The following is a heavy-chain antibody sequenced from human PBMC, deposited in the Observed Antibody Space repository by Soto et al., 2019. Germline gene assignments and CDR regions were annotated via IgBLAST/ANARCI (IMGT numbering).Heavy chain of an antibody. V-gene: IGHV3-15*07. Sequence: EVQLVESGGGLVKPGGSLRLSCVASGFSFSGAWMNWVRQAPGKGLEWVGLIRSKTDGGTIDYAAPVEGRFTISRDDSENTLYLEMNSLKTEDTAVYYCTTGCLDCQSGGWGQGTLVTVYS. J-gene: IGHJ4*02. CDR2: IRSKTDGGTI. CDR1: GFSFSGAW. CDR3: TTGCLDCQSGG. D-gene: IGHD2-21*02.